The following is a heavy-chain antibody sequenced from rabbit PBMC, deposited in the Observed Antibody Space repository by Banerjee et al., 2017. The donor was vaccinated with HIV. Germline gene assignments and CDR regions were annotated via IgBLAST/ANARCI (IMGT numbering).Heavy chain of an antibody. CDR1: GFDFSSSYY. CDR2: IYTGSGST. CDR3: ARDPAGYAGYGYDRYFNL. J-gene: IGHJ4*01. V-gene: IGHV1S40*01. D-gene: IGHD8-1*01. Sequence: QSLEESGGDLVQPGGSLTLSCKASGFDFSSSYYMCWVRQAPGKGLEWIGCIYTGSGSTYYASWAKGRFTISKTSSTTVTLQMTSLTAADTATYFCARDPAGYAGYGYDRYFNLWGQGTLVTVS.